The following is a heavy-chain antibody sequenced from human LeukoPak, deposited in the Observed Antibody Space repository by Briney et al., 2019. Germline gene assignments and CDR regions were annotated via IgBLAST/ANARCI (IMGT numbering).Heavy chain of an antibody. CDR2: ISSSSSYI. CDR3: ARQPYSSGWYDLDY. D-gene: IGHD6-19*01. V-gene: IGHV3-21*01. Sequence: GGSLRLSCAASGFTFSSYSVNWVRQAPGKGLEWVSSISSSSSYIYYADSAKGRFTISRDNAKNSLYLQMNSLRAEDTAVYYCARQPYSSGWYDLDYWGQGTLVTVSS. CDR1: GFTFSSYS. J-gene: IGHJ4*02.